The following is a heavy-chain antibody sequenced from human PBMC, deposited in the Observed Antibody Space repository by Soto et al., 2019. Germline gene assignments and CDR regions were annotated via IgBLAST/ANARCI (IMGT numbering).Heavy chain of an antibody. V-gene: IGHV3-33*01. Sequence: QVQLVESGGGVVQPGRSLRLSCAASGFTFSSYGMQWVRQAPGTGLEWVAVIWYDGSNKYYADSVKGRFTTSRDNSKNTMDLQMNSLRAEDTAVYYCARDEWGSGSLDYWGQGTLVTVSS. CDR2: IWYDGSNK. J-gene: IGHJ4*02. D-gene: IGHD3-10*01. CDR1: GFTFSSYG. CDR3: ARDEWGSGSLDY.